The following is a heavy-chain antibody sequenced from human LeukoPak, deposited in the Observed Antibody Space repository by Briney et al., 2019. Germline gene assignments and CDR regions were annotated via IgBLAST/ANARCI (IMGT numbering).Heavy chain of an antibody. CDR3: ARSVRLLSLATADNRFDP. CDR1: GGSISSYY. J-gene: IGHJ5*02. V-gene: IGHV4-59*01. D-gene: IGHD2-21*02. CDR2: IYYSGST. Sequence: SETLSLTCTVSGGSISSYYWSWIRQPPGKGLEWIGYIYYSGSTNYNPSLKSRVTISVDTSKNQFSLNLRSVTAADTAVYFCARSVRLLSLATADNRFDPWGQGTLVTVSS.